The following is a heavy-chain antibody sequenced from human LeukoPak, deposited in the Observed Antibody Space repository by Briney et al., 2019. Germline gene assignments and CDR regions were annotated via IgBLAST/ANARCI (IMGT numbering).Heavy chain of an antibody. J-gene: IGHJ4*02. CDR1: GGSISSYY. Sequence: SETLSLTCTVSGGSISSYYWSWIRQPPGKGLEWIGEINPRGSTNYNPSLKSRVTLSADTSKNQFSLTLNSATAADTAVYYCARRRLGYYFDYWGQGTLVTVSS. V-gene: IGHV4-34*01. D-gene: IGHD5-24*01. CDR3: ARRRLGYYFDY. CDR2: INPRGST.